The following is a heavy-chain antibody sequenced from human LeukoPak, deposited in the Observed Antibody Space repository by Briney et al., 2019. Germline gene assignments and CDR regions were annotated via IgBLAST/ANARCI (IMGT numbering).Heavy chain of an antibody. J-gene: IGHJ3*02. CDR1: GITFSAYG. Sequence: PGRSLRLSCAASGITFSAYGMHWIRQAPGKGLEWVAVISYDGSNTHYIDSVKGRFSISRDNSKNTLYLQMNSLRLEDTAVYYRATGEWLQSNSAFAIWGQGTKVTVSS. V-gene: IGHV3-30*03. CDR2: ISYDGSNT. CDR3: ATGEWLQSNSAFAI. D-gene: IGHD5-24*01.